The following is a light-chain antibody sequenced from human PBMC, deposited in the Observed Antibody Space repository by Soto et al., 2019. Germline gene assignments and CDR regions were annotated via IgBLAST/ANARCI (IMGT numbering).Light chain of an antibody. Sequence: EIVLTQSPGTLSLSPGERATLSCRASQSVSSTYLAWYQQNPGQAPRLLIYGASSRATGIPDRFSGGASGTDFTLTISRLEPEDFAVYYCQQYGSSPWTFGLGTKVEIK. CDR1: QSVSSTY. CDR2: GAS. CDR3: QQYGSSPWT. J-gene: IGKJ1*01. V-gene: IGKV3-20*01.